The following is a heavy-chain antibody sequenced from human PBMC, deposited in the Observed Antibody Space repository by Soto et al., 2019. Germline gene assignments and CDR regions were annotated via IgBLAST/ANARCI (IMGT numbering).Heavy chain of an antibody. J-gene: IGHJ4*02. D-gene: IGHD1-26*01. CDR1: GFSLTTNGVG. Sequence: QITLQESGPTLLKPTQTLTLTCTVSGFSLTTNGVGVGWFRQPPGKALEWLALIYRDDDKRYRPSLQSRVTVTRDNTKNQVVLTMTNMEPVDTATYYCAHTVARGAYWETFDYWGQGALVTVSS. CDR3: AHTVARGAYWETFDY. V-gene: IGHV2-5*02. CDR2: IYRDDDK.